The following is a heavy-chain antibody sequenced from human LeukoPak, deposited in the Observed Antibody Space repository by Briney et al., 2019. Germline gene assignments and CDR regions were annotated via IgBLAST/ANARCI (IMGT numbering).Heavy chain of an antibody. CDR2: INPNSGGT. J-gene: IGHJ5*02. D-gene: IGHD3-10*01. V-gene: IGHV1-2*02. CDR3: ARDILWFGELTNWFDP. Sequence: ASVKVSCTASGYTFTGYYMHWVRQAPGQGLEWMGWINPNSGGTNYAQKFQGRVTMTRDTSISTAYMELSRLRSDDTAVYYCARDILWFGELTNWFDPWGQGTLVTVSS. CDR1: GYTFTGYY.